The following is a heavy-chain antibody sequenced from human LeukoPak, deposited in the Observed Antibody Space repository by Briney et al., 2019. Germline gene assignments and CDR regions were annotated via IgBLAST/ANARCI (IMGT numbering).Heavy chain of an antibody. V-gene: IGHV1-69*13. CDR3: ARGVSAMVRGEYITDY. CDR2: IIPIFGTA. D-gene: IGHD3-10*01. CDR1: GGTFSSYA. Sequence: ASVKVSCKASGGTFSSYAISWVRQAPGQGLEWMGGIIPIFGTANYAQKFQGRVTITADESTSTAYMELSSLRSEDTAVYYCARGVSAMVRGEYITDYWGQGTLVTVSS. J-gene: IGHJ4*02.